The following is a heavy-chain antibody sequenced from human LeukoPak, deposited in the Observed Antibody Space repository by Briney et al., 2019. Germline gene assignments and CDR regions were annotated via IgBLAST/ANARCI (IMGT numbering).Heavy chain of an antibody. CDR1: GYTFTSYD. Sequence: GASVRVSCKASGYTFTSYDINWVRQATGQGLEWMGWMNPNSGNTGYAQKFRGRVTMTRNTSISTAYMELSSLRSEDTAVYYCARGWEAVAGTDYWGQGTLVTVSS. J-gene: IGHJ4*02. CDR2: MNPNSGNT. D-gene: IGHD6-19*01. CDR3: ARGWEAVAGTDY. V-gene: IGHV1-8*01.